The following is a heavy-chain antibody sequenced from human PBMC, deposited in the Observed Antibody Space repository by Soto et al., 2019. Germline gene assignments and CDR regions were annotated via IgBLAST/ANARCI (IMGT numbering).Heavy chain of an antibody. CDR1: GFTFSSYG. D-gene: IGHD2-8*01. CDR3: AKDIVLMVYAGNFDY. V-gene: IGHV3-30*18. J-gene: IGHJ4*02. CDR2: ISYDGINE. Sequence: QVQLVESGGGVVQPGRSLRLSCAASGFTFSSYGMHWVRQAPGKGLEWVAVISYDGINEDYADSVKGRFTISRDNSKNTLYLQMNSLRAEDTAMYYCAKDIVLMVYAGNFDYWGQGTLVTVSS.